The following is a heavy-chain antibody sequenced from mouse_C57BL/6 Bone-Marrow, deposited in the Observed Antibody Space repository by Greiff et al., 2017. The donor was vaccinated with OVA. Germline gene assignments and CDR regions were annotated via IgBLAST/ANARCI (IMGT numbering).Heavy chain of an antibody. D-gene: IGHD1-1*01. CDR3: ARTITPGWYFDV. V-gene: IGHV3-6*01. CDR2: IRYDGSN. CDR1: GYSITSGYY. Sequence: ESGPGLVKPSQSLSLTCSVTGYSITSGYYWNWIRQLPGNKLEWMVYIRYDGSNNYNPSLKNRISITRDTSKNQSFLKLNSVTTEDTATYCCARTITPGWYFDVWGTGTTVTVSS. J-gene: IGHJ1*03.